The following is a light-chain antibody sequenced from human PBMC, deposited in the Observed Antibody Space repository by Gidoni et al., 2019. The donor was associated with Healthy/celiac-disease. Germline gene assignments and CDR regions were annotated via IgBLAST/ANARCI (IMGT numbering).Light chain of an antibody. J-gene: IGKJ2*01. CDR1: QSISSY. CDR2: AAS. V-gene: IGKV1-9*01. Sequence: DIQLTQSPSFLSAAVGGRVTIPCRASQSISSYLAWYQQTPGKAPKLLIYAASTLQRGVPSRFSGSGSGTAFTLTISSLQPEDFATYYCQQLNSYPRYTFGQGTKLEIK. CDR3: QQLNSYPRYT.